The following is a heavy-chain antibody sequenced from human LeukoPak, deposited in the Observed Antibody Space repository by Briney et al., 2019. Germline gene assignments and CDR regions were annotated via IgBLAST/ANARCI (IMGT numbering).Heavy chain of an antibody. CDR3: ARQKYFDWLNVHYYYYYRGMDV. V-gene: IGHV4-59*01. CDR1: GGSISSYY. Sequence: AETLSLTCTVSGGSISSYYWSWIRQPPGKGLEWIGYIYYSGSTNYNPSLKSRVTISVGTFENQFSLKLSSVTAADKAVYYCARQKYFDWLNVHYYYYYRGMDVWGQGTP. J-gene: IGHJ6*02. CDR2: IYYSGST. D-gene: IGHD3-9*01.